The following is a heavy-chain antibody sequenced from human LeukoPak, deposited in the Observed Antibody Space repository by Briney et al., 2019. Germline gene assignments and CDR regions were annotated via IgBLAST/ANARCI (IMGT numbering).Heavy chain of an antibody. D-gene: IGHD5-12*01. Sequence: SETLSLTCTVSGGSISSYYWSWIRPPPGKGLEWIGYIYYIGSTNYNPSLKSRVTISVDTSRNQFSLSLRSVTAADTAVYYCARGGGGYDDFDYWGQGTLVTVSS. V-gene: IGHV4-59*13. CDR1: GGSISSYY. CDR3: ARGGGGYDDFDY. J-gene: IGHJ4*02. CDR2: IYYIGST.